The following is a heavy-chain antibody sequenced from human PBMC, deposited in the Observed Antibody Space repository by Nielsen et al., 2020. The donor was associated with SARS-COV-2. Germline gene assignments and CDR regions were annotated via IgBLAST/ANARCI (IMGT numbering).Heavy chain of an antibody. CDR2: IWDDGKTK. Sequence: GESLKISCETSGFTFTTYAMHWVRQAPGKGVEWVAIIWDDGKTKYYADSVKGRFTISRDNAKNSLYLQMNSLRDEDTAVYYCARAHGTSNDYWGQGTLVTVSS. CDR3: ARAHGTSNDY. J-gene: IGHJ4*02. V-gene: IGHV3-33*01. D-gene: IGHD1-14*01. CDR1: GFTFTTYA.